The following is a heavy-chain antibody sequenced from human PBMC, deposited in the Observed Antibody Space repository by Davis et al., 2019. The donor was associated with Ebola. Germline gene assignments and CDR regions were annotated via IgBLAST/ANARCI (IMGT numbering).Heavy chain of an antibody. D-gene: IGHD1-26*01. V-gene: IGHV3-73*01. J-gene: IGHJ4*02. CDR2: IRSKVNSYAT. CDR3: TSTTPDY. CDR1: GFTFSGSA. Sequence: GESLKISCAASGFTFSGSAMHWLRQASGKGLEWVGRIRSKVNSYATAYAASSNGRFTISRDNSKNTAYLQMNSLKTEDTAVYYCTSTTPDYWGQGTLVTVSS.